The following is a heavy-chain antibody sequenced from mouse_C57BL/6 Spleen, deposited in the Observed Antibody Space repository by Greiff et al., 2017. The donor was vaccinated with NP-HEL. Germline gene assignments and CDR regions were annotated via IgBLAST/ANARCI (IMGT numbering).Heavy chain of an antibody. V-gene: IGHV1-82*01. CDR1: GYAFSSSW. CDR3: AEGDYYAMDY. CDR2: IYPGDGDT. J-gene: IGHJ4*01. Sequence: VQLQQSGPELVKPGASVKISCKASGYAFSSSWMNWVKQRPGKGLEWIGRIYPGDGDTNYNGKFKGKATLTADKSSSTAYMQLSSLTSEDSAVYCCAEGDYYAMDYWGQGTSVTVSS.